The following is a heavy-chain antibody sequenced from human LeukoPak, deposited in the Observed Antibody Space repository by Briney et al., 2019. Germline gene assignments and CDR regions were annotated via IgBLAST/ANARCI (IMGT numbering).Heavy chain of an antibody. J-gene: IGHJ4*02. D-gene: IGHD3-22*01. CDR2: IGGSGGST. CDR3: AKRSSDYYYSFDY. V-gene: IGHV3-23*01. Sequence: SGGSLRLSCAASGFTFSSYAMNWVRQAPGKGLEWVSTIGGSGGSTYYADSVKGRFTISRDNSENTLYLQMNSLRAEDTAVYYCAKRSSDYYYSFDYWGQGTLVTVSS. CDR1: GFTFSSYA.